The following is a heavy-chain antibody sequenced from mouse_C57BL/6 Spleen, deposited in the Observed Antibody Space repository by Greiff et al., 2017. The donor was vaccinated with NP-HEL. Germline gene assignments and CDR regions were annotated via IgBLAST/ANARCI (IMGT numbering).Heavy chain of an antibody. CDR3: ARDRDYYGSSPWFAY. CDR2: ISDGGSYT. CDR1: GFTFSSYA. D-gene: IGHD1-1*01. V-gene: IGHV5-4*01. Sequence: EVKLMESGGGLVKPGGSLKLSCAASGFTFSSYAMSWVRQTPEKRLEWVATISDGGSYTYYPDNVKGRFTISRDNTKNNLYLQMSHLKSEDTAMYYCARDRDYYGSSPWFAYWGQGTLVTVSA. J-gene: IGHJ3*01.